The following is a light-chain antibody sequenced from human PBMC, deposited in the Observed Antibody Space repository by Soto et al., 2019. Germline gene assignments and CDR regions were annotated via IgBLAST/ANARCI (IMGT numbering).Light chain of an antibody. CDR2: DAS. CDR3: QQRSRWPSIT. Sequence: EIVLTQSPATLSLSPWERATLSCRASQSVSSYLAWYQQKPGQAPRLLIYDASNRATGIPARFSGSGSGTDFTLTISSLEPEDFVVYYCQQRSRWPSITFGQGTRLEIK. J-gene: IGKJ5*01. CDR1: QSVSSY. V-gene: IGKV3-11*01.